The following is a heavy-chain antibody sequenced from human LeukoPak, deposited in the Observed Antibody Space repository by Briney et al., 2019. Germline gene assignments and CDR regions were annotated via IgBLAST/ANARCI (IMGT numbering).Heavy chain of an antibody. CDR2: ISSSSSYI. J-gene: IGHJ5*02. D-gene: IGHD3-10*01. CDR3: MVRGVFDP. Sequence: GGSLRLSCAASGFTFSSYWIHWVRQAPGKGLEWVSSISSSSSYIYYADSVKGRFTISRDNAKNSLYLQMNSLRAEDTAVYYCMVRGVFDPWGQGTLVTVSS. V-gene: IGHV3-21*01. CDR1: GFTFSSYW.